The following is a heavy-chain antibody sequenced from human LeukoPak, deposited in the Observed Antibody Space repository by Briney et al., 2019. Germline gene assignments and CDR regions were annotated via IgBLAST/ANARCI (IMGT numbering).Heavy chain of an antibody. Sequence: GGSLRLSCAASGFIFTDYWMNWVRQAPGKGLEWVAMIKYDGIDKKYLDSVKGRFTISRDNAKNSLYLEMNSLRAEDTAVYYCAKDEARIAVAGDFDYWGQGTLVTVSS. D-gene: IGHD6-19*01. V-gene: IGHV3-7*03. CDR2: IKYDGIDK. CDR3: AKDEARIAVAGDFDY. CDR1: GFIFTDYW. J-gene: IGHJ4*02.